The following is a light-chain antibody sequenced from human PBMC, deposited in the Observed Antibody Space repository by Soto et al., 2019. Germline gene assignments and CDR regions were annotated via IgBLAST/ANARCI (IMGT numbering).Light chain of an antibody. CDR2: DVS. CDR3: CSYVGSYTLV. V-gene: IGLV2-11*01. CDR1: SSDVGDYNS. J-gene: IGLJ1*01. Sequence: QSALTQPRSVSGSPGQSVTISCTGTSSDVGDYNSVSWYQQHPGKAPKLMIYDVSKWPSGVPDRFSGSKSGNTASLTISGLQAEDEADYYCCSYVGSYTLVFGTGTKLTVL.